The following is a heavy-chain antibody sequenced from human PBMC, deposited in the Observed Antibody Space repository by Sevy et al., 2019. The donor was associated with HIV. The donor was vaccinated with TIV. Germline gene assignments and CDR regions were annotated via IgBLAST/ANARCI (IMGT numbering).Heavy chain of an antibody. CDR1: GFSFSRYG. CDR2: ISNDGSDK. Sequence: GGSLRLSCAAAGFSFSRYGMHWARQAPGKGLEWVAVISNDGSDKEYADSVKGRFIVSRDNSKVTVYLQMNSLRPDDTAVYYCANSRGRYEGSSWLYYYYLMDVWGQGTTVTVSS. D-gene: IGHD6-13*01. J-gene: IGHJ6*02. CDR3: ANSRGRYEGSSWLYYYYLMDV. V-gene: IGHV3-30*18.